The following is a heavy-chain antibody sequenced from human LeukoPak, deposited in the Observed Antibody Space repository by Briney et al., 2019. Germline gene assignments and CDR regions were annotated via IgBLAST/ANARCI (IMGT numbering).Heavy chain of an antibody. Sequence: GGSLRLSCAASGFTFDDYAMHWVRQAPGKGLEWVSGISWNSGSIGYADSVKGRFTISRDNAKNSLYLQMNSLRAEDTPLYYCAKGNMGAENIDYWGQGTLVTVSS. CDR2: ISWNSGSI. D-gene: IGHD1-26*01. J-gene: IGHJ4*02. CDR3: AKGNMGAENIDY. CDR1: GFTFDDYA. V-gene: IGHV3-9*01.